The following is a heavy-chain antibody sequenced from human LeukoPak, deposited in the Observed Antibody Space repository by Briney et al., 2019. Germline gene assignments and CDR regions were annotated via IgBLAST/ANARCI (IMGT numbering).Heavy chain of an antibody. CDR3: AKVSSSWSRDVAFDI. D-gene: IGHD6-6*01. CDR1: GFTFDDYA. J-gene: IGHJ3*02. V-gene: IGHV3-9*03. CDR2: ISWNSGSI. Sequence: GRSLRLSCAASGFTFDDYAMHWVRQAPGKGLEWVSGISWNSGSIGYADSVKGRFTISRDNAKNSLYLQMNSLRAEDMALYYCAKVSSSWSRDVAFDIWGQGTMVTVSP.